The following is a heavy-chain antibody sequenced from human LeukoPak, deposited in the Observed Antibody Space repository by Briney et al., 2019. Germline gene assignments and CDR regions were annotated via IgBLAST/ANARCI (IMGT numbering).Heavy chain of an antibody. Sequence: SSETLSLTCTVSGGSISSYYWSWIRQPPGKGLEWIGYIYYSGSTNYNPSLKSRVTISVDTSKNQFSLKLSSVTAADTAVYYCARHEGIAVAGTFGGEDWFDPWGQGTLVTVSS. V-gene: IGHV4-59*08. J-gene: IGHJ5*02. CDR3: ARHEGIAVAGTFGGEDWFDP. CDR1: GGSISSYY. CDR2: IYYSGST. D-gene: IGHD6-19*01.